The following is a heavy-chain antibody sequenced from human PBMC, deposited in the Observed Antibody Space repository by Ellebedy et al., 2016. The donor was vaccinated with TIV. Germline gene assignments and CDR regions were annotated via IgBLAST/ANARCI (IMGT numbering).Heavy chain of an antibody. CDR2: ISNSGDSR. J-gene: IGHJ4*02. Sequence: GESLKISXPASGFTFRNFAMSWVRQAPGKGLEWISSISNSGDSRYYADSVKGRFTISRDDSKSTLYLEMNSLRAEDTAVYYCAKDMQLSYWGQGTLVTVSS. CDR3: AKDMQLSY. D-gene: IGHD5-18*01. V-gene: IGHV3-23*01. CDR1: GFTFRNFA.